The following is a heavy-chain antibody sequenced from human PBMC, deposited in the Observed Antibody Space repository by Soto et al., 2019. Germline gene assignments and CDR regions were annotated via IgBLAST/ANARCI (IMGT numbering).Heavy chain of an antibody. CDR1: GYTFTGYY. Sequence: QVQLVQSGAEVKKPGASVKVSCKASGYTFTGYYMHWVRQAPGQGLEWMGWINPNSGGTNYAQKFQGRVTMTRDTSISTAYMELSRLRSDDTAVYYCAREHSGSYTRGSMDVWGQGTTVTVSS. CDR3: AREHSGSYTRGSMDV. J-gene: IGHJ6*02. V-gene: IGHV1-2*02. CDR2: INPNSGGT. D-gene: IGHD1-26*01.